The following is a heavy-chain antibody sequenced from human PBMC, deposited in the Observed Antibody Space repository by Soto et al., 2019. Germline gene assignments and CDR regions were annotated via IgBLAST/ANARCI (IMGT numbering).Heavy chain of an antibody. CDR1: GRSFSDYY. Sequence: SETLFLTCDFYGRSFSDYYWRRIRQTPGKGLEWIGEINHSGSTNYNPSLKSRVTISVDTFKNQFSLKLSSVTAADTAVYYCARARSLWPNFYYYYGMDVWGQGTTVT. CDR2: INHSGST. CDR3: ARARSLWPNFYYYYGMDV. D-gene: IGHD3-10*01. J-gene: IGHJ6*02. V-gene: IGHV4-34*01.